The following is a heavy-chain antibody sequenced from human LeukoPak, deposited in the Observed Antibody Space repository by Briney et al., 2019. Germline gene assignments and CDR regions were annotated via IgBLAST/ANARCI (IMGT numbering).Heavy chain of an antibody. CDR2: ISGGGSGT. J-gene: IGHJ3*02. CDR3: AKAVGSSGYFSRDAFDI. Sequence: QAGGSLRLSCAPSGFTFSSYAMSWVRQAPGKGLEWVADISGGGSGTYYADSVRGRFTISRDNSKNTVYLQMNSLRAEDTAIYYCAKAVGSSGYFSRDAFDIWGQGTMVTVSS. D-gene: IGHD3-22*01. CDR1: GFTFSSYA. V-gene: IGHV3-23*01.